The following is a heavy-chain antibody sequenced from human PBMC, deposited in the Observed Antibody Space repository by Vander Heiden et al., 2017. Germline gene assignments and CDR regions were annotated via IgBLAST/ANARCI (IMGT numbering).Heavy chain of an antibody. V-gene: IGHV3-30*18. J-gene: IGHJ4*02. Sequence: QVQLVESGGGVVQPGRSLRLSCAASGFTFSSYGMHWVRQAPGKGLEWVAVISYDGSNKYYADSVKGRFTISRDNSKNTLYLQMNSLRAEDTAVYYCAKLHYYDSSGYYPDYFDYWGQGTLVTVSS. CDR1: GFTFSSYG. CDR2: ISYDGSNK. CDR3: AKLHYYDSSGYYPDYFDY. D-gene: IGHD3-22*01.